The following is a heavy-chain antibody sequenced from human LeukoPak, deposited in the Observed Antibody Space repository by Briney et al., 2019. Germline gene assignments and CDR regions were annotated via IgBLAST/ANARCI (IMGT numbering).Heavy chain of an antibody. CDR2: IYYSGST. J-gene: IGHJ6*03. Sequence: SETLSLTCTISGGSISSYYWSWIRQPPGKGLEWIGYIYYSGSTNYNPSLKSRVTISVATSKNQFSLKLSSVTAADTAVYYCARVGGGYYYYYMDVWGKGTPVTVSS. CDR3: ARVGGGYYYYYMDV. CDR1: GGSISSYY. V-gene: IGHV4-59*01. D-gene: IGHD3-10*01.